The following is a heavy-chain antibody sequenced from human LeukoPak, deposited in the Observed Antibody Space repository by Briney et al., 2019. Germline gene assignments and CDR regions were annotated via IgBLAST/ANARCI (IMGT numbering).Heavy chain of an antibody. J-gene: IGHJ5*02. CDR2: IYYSGST. V-gene: IGHV4-39*01. CDR3: ARHKSSSTNWFDP. D-gene: IGHD6-13*01. Sequence: PSETLSLTCTVSGGSISSSSYYWGWIRQPPGKGLEWIGSIYYSGSTYYNPSLKSRVTISVDTSKNQFSLKLSSVTAADTAVYYCARHKSSSTNWFDPWGQGTLVTDSS. CDR1: GGSISSSSYY.